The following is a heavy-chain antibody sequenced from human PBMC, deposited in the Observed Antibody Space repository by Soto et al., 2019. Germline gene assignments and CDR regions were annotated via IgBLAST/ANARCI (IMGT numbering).Heavy chain of an antibody. J-gene: IGHJ6*02. Sequence: QVQLVESGGGLVKPGGSLRLSCAASGFTFSDYYMSWIRQAPGKGLELVSYISSSGSTIYYADSVKGGFTISRDNAKNSLYLQMNSLSAEDTAVYYCARNGVGGNAAYYYYYYVMDVCGQGTTVTVSS. CDR3: ARNGVGGNAAYYYYYYVMDV. CDR2: ISSSGSTI. D-gene: IGHD2-15*01. V-gene: IGHV3-11*01. CDR1: GFTFSDYY.